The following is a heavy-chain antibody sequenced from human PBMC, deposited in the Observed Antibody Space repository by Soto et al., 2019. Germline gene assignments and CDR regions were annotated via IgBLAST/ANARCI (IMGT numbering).Heavy chain of an antibody. Sequence: EVQLVESGGGLVQPGGSLKLSCAASGFTFSTYWMHWVRQAPGKGLVWVSRINSDGSSTTYADSVKGRFTISRDNAKNTLYLQMNSLRTEDTAVYYCARASARLFDYWCQGTLVTVSS. CDR1: GFTFSTYW. J-gene: IGHJ4*02. V-gene: IGHV3-74*01. D-gene: IGHD6-6*01. CDR2: INSDGSST. CDR3: ARASARLFDY.